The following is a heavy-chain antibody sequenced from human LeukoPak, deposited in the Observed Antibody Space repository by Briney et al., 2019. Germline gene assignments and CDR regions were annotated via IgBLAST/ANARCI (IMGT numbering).Heavy chain of an antibody. CDR1: GFTFSSYG. CDR2: IRNDGSNK. J-gene: IGHJ3*02. Sequence: GGSLRLSCAAPGFTFSSYGMHWVRQAPGKGLGWVAFIRNDGSNKYYADSVKGRFTISRDNSKNTLYLQMNSLRAEGTAVYYCAKWGGYSSGWYSFRGAFDIWGQGTMVTVCS. V-gene: IGHV3-30*02. CDR3: AKWGGYSSGWYSFRGAFDI. D-gene: IGHD6-19*01.